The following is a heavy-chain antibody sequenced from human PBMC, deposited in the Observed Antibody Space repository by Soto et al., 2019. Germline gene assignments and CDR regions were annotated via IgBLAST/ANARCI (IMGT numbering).Heavy chain of an antibody. D-gene: IGHD3-22*01. J-gene: IGHJ4*02. CDR1: GGTFSSYA. CDR2: IIPIFGTA. CDR3: ASDRDYYDSSGYYSVDY. Sequence: ASVKVSCKASGGTFSSYAISWVRQAPGQGLEWMGGIIPIFGTANYAQKFQGRVTITADESTSTAYMELSSLRSEDTAVYYCASDRDYYDSSGYYSVDYWGQGTLVTVSS. V-gene: IGHV1-69*13.